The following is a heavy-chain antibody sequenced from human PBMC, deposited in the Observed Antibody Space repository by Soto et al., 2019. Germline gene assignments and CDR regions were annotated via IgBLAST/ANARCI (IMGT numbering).Heavy chain of an antibody. CDR2: IYNSGST. CDR3: VRSPYCDGDCYPYFDY. D-gene: IGHD2-21*02. J-gene: IGHJ4*02. Sequence: SDTLSLTCIFSGFSISSYYLNWIRQPPGKGLEWIGYIYNSGSTNYNPSLKSRVTISVDTSKNQFSLRLSSVTAADTAVYYCVRSPYCDGDCYPYFDYWGQGTLVTVSS. V-gene: IGHV4-59*01. CDR1: GFSISSYY.